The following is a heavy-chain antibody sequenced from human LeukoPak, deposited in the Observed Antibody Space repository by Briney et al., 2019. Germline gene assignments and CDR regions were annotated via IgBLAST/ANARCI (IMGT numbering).Heavy chain of an antibody. V-gene: IGHV3-21*01. Sequence: GGSLRLSCAASGFTFSSYSMNWVRQAPGKGLEWVSSISSSRSYIYYADSVKGRFTISRDNAKNSLYLQMNSLRAEDTAVYYCARDPLGVPAAIPWFDPWGQGTLVTVSS. D-gene: IGHD2-2*01. J-gene: IGHJ5*02. CDR1: GFTFSSYS. CDR3: ARDPLGVPAAIPWFDP. CDR2: ISSSRSYI.